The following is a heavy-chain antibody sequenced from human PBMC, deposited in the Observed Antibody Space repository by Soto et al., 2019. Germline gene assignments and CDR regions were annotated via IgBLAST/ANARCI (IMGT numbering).Heavy chain of an antibody. J-gene: IGHJ6*02. Sequence: GGSLRLSCAASGFTFSSYAMHWVRQAPGKGLEWVAVISYDGSNKYYADSVKGRFTISRDNSKNTLYLQMNSLRAEDTAVYYCPTPAMTSCFGEAYGMDVWGQGTTVTVSS. CDR1: GFTFSSYA. D-gene: IGHD3-10*01. CDR3: PTPAMTSCFGEAYGMDV. CDR2: ISYDGSNK. V-gene: IGHV3-30-3*01.